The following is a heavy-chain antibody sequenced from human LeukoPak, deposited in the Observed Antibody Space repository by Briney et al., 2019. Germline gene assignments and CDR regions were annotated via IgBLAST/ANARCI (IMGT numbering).Heavy chain of an antibody. CDR3: AREGAYYYDSSGSEGAFDI. CDR1: GFTFDDYG. V-gene: IGHV3-20*04. J-gene: IGHJ3*02. D-gene: IGHD3-22*01. Sequence: PGGSLRLSCAASGFTFDDYGMRLVRQAPGKGLEWVSGINWNGGSTGYADSVKGRFTISRDNAKNSLYLQMNSLRAEDTALYYCAREGAYYYDSSGSEGAFDIWGQGTMVTVSS. CDR2: INWNGGST.